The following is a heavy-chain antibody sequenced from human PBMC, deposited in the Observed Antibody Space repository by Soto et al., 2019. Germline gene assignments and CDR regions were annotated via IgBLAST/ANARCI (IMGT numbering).Heavy chain of an antibody. CDR2: ISASGGST. CDR3: ARVDKQLGTTFFDY. V-gene: IGHV3-23*01. Sequence: GGSLRLSCAASGFTFSSYAMSWVRQAPGKGLEWVSAISASGGSTYYADSVKGRFTISRDNSKNTLYLQMNSLSAEDMAVYYCARVDKQLGTTFFDYWGQGILVTVAS. CDR1: GFTFSSYA. J-gene: IGHJ4*02. D-gene: IGHD1-1*01.